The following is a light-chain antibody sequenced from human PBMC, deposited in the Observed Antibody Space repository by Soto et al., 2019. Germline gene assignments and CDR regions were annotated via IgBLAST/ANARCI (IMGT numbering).Light chain of an antibody. CDR3: QKYDSAPWT. J-gene: IGKJ1*01. V-gene: IGKV1-27*01. CDR2: AAS. CDR1: QGIRNF. Sequence: DIQMTQSPSSLSASIGDKVTITCRASQGIRNFLAWYQQKPGKPPKLLMYAASSLQSGVPSRFSGSGVGTDFTLTISSLQPEDVASYYCQKYDSAPWTFGQGTKVEIK.